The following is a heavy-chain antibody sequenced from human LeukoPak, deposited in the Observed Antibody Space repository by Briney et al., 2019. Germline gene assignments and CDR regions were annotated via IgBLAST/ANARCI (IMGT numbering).Heavy chain of an antibody. Sequence: PGGSLRLSCAASGFTFSSYSMNWVRQAPGKGLEWVSYISSGSTTIYYADSLKGRFTISRDNAKNSLYLQMNSLRAEDTAVYYCARLAADYWGQGTLVTVSS. CDR3: ARLAADY. V-gene: IGHV3-48*04. D-gene: IGHD6-13*01. CDR2: ISSGSTTI. J-gene: IGHJ4*02. CDR1: GFTFSSYS.